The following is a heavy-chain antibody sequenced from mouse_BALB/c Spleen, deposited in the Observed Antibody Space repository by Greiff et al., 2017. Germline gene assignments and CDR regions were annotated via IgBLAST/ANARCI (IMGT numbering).Heavy chain of an antibody. V-gene: IGHV1S81*02. J-gene: IGHJ1*01. CDR1: GYTFTSYW. Sequence: QVQLQQPGAELVKPGASVKLSCKASGYTFTSYWMHWVKQRPGQGLEWIGEINPSNGRTNYNEKFKSKATLTVDKSSSTAYMQLSSLTSEDSAVYYCARSGNYYFDVWGAGTTVTVSS. D-gene: IGHD2-1*01. CDR2: INPSNGRT. CDR3: ARSGNYYFDV.